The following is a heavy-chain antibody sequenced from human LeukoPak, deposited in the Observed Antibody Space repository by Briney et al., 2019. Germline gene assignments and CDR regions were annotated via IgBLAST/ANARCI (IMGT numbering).Heavy chain of an antibody. J-gene: IGHJ6*02. CDR1: GLTFSSYG. Sequence: GGSLRLSCAASGLTFSSYGMHWVRQAPGKGLEWVAVISYDGSNKYYADSVKGRFTISRDNSKNTLYLQMNSLRAEDTAVYYFAKEIYAPYYYDSSGHQAKYYYYGMDVWGQGTTVTVSS. CDR2: ISYDGSNK. CDR3: AKEIYAPYYYDSSGHQAKYYYYGMDV. D-gene: IGHD3-22*01. V-gene: IGHV3-30*18.